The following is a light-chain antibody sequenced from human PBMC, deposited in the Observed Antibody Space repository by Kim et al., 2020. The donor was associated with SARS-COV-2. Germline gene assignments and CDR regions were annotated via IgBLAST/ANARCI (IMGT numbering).Light chain of an antibody. CDR2: DVS. Sequence: GSSYTISCTAPSSDVGGYNYVSWYQQHPGKAPKRMIYDVSNRPSGVSNRFSGSKSGNTASLTISGLQAEDEADYYCSSYTSSSTLVFGGGTQLTVL. V-gene: IGLV2-14*03. J-gene: IGLJ2*01. CDR1: SSDVGGYNY. CDR3: SSYTSSSTLV.